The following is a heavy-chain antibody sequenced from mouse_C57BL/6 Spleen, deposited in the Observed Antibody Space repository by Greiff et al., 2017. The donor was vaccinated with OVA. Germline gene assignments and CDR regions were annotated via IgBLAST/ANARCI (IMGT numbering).Heavy chain of an antibody. J-gene: IGHJ4*01. CDR2: IYPGDGDT. D-gene: IGHD2-3*01. Sequence: VQLQQSGPELVKPGASVKISCKASGYAFSSSWMNWVKQRPGKGLEWIGRIYPGDGDTNYNGKFKGKATLTADKSSSTAYMQLSSLTSEDSAVYFCARCDDGYYVYAMDYWGQGTSVTVSS. CDR3: ARCDDGYYVYAMDY. CDR1: GYAFSSSW. V-gene: IGHV1-82*01.